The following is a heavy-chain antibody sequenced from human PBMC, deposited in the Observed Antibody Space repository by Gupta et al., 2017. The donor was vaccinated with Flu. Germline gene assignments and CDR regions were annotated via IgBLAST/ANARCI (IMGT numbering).Heavy chain of an antibody. CDR3: AKEGCGRDGLGT. CDR1: GYTFTSYG. V-gene: IGHV1-18*01. J-gene: IGHJ4*01. D-gene: IGHD2-21*01. CDR2: ISAYNGNK. Sequence: QVHLVQSGAEVKKPFASVKVSCKASGYTFTSYGISWVRQAPGQGRERMGWISAYNGNKNNTQKLRGRVTMKTNTATRAAKMAVGGLGLDKKALYHFAKEGCGRDGLGTGGHGTMVTVFS.